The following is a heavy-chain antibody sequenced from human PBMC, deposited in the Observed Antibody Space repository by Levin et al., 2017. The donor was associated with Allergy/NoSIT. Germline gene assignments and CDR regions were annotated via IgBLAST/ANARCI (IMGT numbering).Heavy chain of an antibody. Sequence: GESLKISCAASGFAFSSYVMSWVRQAPGKGLEWVSGIDGRSDNTNYADSVKGRFITFRENSKNTLYLQMNRLRVEDTAVYYCAKDRDDYGDVLFDHWGQGTLVTVSS. V-gene: IGHV3-23*01. CDR3: AKDRDDYGDVLFDH. D-gene: IGHD4/OR15-4a*01. CDR2: IDGRSDNT. J-gene: IGHJ4*02. CDR1: GFAFSSYV.